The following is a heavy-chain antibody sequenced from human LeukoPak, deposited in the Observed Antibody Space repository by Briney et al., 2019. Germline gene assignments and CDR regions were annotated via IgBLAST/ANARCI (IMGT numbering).Heavy chain of an antibody. V-gene: IGHV3-11*04. CDR3: ARVQLRGSYYFDY. D-gene: IGHD5-18*01. J-gene: IGHJ4*02. CDR1: GFTFSDYY. Sequence: GGSPRLSCAASGFTFSDYYMSWIRQAPGKGLEWVSYISSSGSTIYYADSVKGRFTISRDNAKNSLYLQMNSLRAEDTAVYYCARVQLRGSYYFDYWGQGTLVTVSS. CDR2: ISSSGSTI.